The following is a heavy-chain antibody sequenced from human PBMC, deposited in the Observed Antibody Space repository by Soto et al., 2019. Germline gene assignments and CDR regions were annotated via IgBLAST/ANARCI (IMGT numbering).Heavy chain of an antibody. J-gene: IGHJ4*02. CDR2: ISWNSGSI. V-gene: IGHV3-9*01. D-gene: IGHD6-19*01. CDR1: GFTFDDYA. Sequence: GGSLRLSCAASGFTFDDYAMHWVRQAPGKGLEWVSGISWNSGSIGYADSVKGRFTISRDNAKNSLYLQMNSLRAEDTALYYCAKGLTSPGYSSGWYFGGSVVMDYWGQGTLVTVSS. CDR3: AKGLTSPGYSSGWYFGGSVVMDY.